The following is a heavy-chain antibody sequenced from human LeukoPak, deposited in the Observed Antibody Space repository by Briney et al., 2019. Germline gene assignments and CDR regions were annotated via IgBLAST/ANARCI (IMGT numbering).Heavy chain of an antibody. J-gene: IGHJ3*02. CDR1: GFSVSANY. V-gene: IGHV3-53*04. CDR2: IYSGGAT. CDR3: ARWKTEGIVVDVFDI. Sequence: PGGSLRLSCAASGFSVSANYMSWVRQAPGKGLEWVSAIYSGGATYYTDSVKGRFTMSRHTSKNTLDLQMNNLRVEDTAVYYCARWKTEGIVVDVFDIWGQGTRVSVSS. D-gene: IGHD3-22*01.